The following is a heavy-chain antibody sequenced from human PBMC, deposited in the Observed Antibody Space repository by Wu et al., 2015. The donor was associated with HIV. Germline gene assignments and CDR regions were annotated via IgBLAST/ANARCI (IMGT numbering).Heavy chain of an antibody. CDR2: INPSGGST. CDR1: GYTFTSYY. D-gene: IGHD6-13*01. V-gene: IGHV1-46*01. Sequence: QVQLVQSGAEVKKPGASVKVSCKASGYTFTSYYMHWVRQAPGQGLEWMGIINPSGGSTSYAQKFQGRVTMTRDTSTSTVYMELSSLRSEDTAVYYCARDLAAAGTGGAFDIWGQGDNGHRSLQ. CDR3: ARDLAAAGTGGAFDI. J-gene: IGHJ3*02.